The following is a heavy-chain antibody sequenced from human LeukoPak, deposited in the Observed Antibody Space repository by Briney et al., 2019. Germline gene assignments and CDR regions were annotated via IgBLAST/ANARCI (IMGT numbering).Heavy chain of an antibody. D-gene: IGHD6-13*01. CDR1: GFTFSSYG. CDR2: ISYDGSNK. V-gene: IGHV3-30*18. J-gene: IGHJ4*02. CDR3: AKDKVSVAAANGVDY. Sequence: GGSLRLSCAASGFTFSSYGMHWVRPAPGKGLEWVAVISYDGSNKYYGDSVKGRFTISRDNSKNTLYLQMNSLRAEDTAMYYCAKDKVSVAAANGVDYWGQGTLVTVSS.